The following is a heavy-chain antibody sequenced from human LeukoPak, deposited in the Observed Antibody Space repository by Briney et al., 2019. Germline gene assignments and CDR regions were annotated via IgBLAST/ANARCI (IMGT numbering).Heavy chain of an antibody. CDR1: GFTFSSYA. CDR2: ISGSGGST. V-gene: IGHV3-23*01. D-gene: IGHD3/OR15-3a*01. CDR3: ARGSTLWTAFDI. Sequence: GGSLRLSCAASGFTFSSYAMSWVRQAPGKGLEWVSAISGSGGSTYYADSVKGRFTISRDNSKNTLYLQMNSLRAEDTAVYYCARGSTLWTAFDIWGQGTMVTVSS. J-gene: IGHJ3*02.